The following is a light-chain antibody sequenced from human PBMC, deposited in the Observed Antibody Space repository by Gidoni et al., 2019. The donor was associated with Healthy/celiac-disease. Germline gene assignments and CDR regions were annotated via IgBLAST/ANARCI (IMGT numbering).Light chain of an antibody. Sequence: EIVLTQSPATLSLSPGERATLSCRASQSVSSYLAWYQQKPGQAPRLLIYDASNMATGIPARFSGSGSGTDFTLTISSLEPEDFAVYYCQQRSNWVTFGQGTKVEIK. J-gene: IGKJ1*01. V-gene: IGKV3-11*01. CDR3: QQRSNWVT. CDR1: QSVSSY. CDR2: DAS.